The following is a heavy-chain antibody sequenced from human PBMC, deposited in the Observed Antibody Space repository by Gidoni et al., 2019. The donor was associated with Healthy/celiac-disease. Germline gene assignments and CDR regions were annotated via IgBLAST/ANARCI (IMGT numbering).Heavy chain of an antibody. D-gene: IGHD3-3*01. CDR2: FGTA. J-gene: IGHJ5*02. V-gene: IGHV1-69*01. CDR1: GGTFSSYA. Sequence: QVQLVQSGAEVKKPGSSVKVSCKASGGTFSSYAIFGTANYAQKFQGRVTITADESTSTAYMELSSLRSEDTAVYYCARRSDCWSGLSGGGSWFDPWGQGTLVTVSS. CDR3: ARRSDCWSGLSGGGSWFDP.